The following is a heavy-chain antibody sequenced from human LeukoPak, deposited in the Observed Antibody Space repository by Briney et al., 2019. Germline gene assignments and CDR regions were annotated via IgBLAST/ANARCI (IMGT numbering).Heavy chain of an antibody. CDR3: AKDLVESVI. V-gene: IGHV3-30*02. D-gene: IGHD1-26*01. Sequence: GGSLRLSCAASGLMFSTSGMHWVRQAPGKGLEWVAFIRYDGSNKYYADSVKGRFTISRDNSKNTLYLQMNSLRAEDTAVYYCAKDLVESVIWGQGTLVTVSS. CDR1: GLMFSTSG. J-gene: IGHJ4*02. CDR2: IRYDGSNK.